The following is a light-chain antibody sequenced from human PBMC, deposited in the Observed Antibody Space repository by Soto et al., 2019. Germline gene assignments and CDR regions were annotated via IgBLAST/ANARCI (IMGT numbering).Light chain of an antibody. CDR1: QSVTSY. V-gene: IGKV3-20*01. Sequence: EIVLTQSPVTLSLSPGERATLSCRASQSVTSYLAWYQQTPGQPPRVLIYGASIRATGIPDRFSGSGSGTDFPITISRLEHEDFAVYYCQQNGRSPRTFGQGTKVEFK. CDR2: GAS. CDR3: QQNGRSPRT. J-gene: IGKJ1*01.